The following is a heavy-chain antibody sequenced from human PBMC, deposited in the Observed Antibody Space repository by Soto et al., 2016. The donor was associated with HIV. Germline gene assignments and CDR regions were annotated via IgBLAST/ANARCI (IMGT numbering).Heavy chain of an antibody. CDR2: INHSGST. V-gene: IGHV4-34*01. CDR3: ARLPITMVRRDSLGKGVFWIS. CDR1: GGSFSGYY. D-gene: IGHD3-10*01. Sequence: QVQLQQWGAGLLKPSETLSLTCAVYGGSFSGYYWSWIRQPPGKGLEWIGEINHSGSTNYNPSLKSRVTISVDTSKNQFSLKLSSVTTADTAVYYCARLPITMVRRDSLGKGVFWISWGQGTSGHRLF. J-gene: IGHJ3*01.